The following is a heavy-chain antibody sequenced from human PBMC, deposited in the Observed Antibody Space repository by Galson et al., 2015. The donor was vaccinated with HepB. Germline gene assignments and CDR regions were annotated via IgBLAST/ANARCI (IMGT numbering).Heavy chain of an antibody. D-gene: IGHD2-15*01. V-gene: IGHV3-23*01. J-gene: IGHJ4*02. CDR1: GFTFSNSA. Sequence: SLRLSCAASGFTFSNSAMSWVRQAPGKGLEWVSTISDSGGDTYYADSVKGRFTISRDNSKDTRYLQMYSLRAEDTAVYYCAKYCRGGTCCGYYFDYWGQGTLVTVSS. CDR2: ISDSGGDT. CDR3: AKYCRGGTCCGYYFDY.